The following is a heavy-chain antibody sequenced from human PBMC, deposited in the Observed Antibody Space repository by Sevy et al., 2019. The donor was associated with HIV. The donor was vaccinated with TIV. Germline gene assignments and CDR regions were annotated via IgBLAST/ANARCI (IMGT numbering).Heavy chain of an antibody. D-gene: IGHD3-22*01. V-gene: IGHV3-30*18. J-gene: IGHJ5*02. CDR2: VSSDGTKS. CDR1: GFNFIPYA. Sequence: GGPLRFSGAASGFNFIPYARHWFRQGPAKGREGVATVSSDGTKSSYVNSIKGRFSRSRDNSKNTLYLQMNNLTPEDTAVYYCAKEGYYYDSRSSDWFDPWGPGALVTVSS. CDR3: AKEGYYYDSRSSDWFDP.